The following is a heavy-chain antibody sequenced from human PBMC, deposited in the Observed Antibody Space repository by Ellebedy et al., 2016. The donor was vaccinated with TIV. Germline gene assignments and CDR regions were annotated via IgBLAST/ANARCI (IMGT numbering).Heavy chain of an antibody. CDR1: GFTVSSNY. D-gene: IGHD2-15*01. Sequence: GGSLRLSCAASGFTVSSNYMSWVRQAPGRGLEWVSTIYSGGGTYYAGSVKGRFTISRDNSKNTLYLQMNSLRAEDTAVYYCGTPGGYVSGFGQWGQGTLVIVSS. V-gene: IGHV3-53*01. CDR3: GTPGGYVSGFGQ. J-gene: IGHJ4*02. CDR2: IYSGGGT.